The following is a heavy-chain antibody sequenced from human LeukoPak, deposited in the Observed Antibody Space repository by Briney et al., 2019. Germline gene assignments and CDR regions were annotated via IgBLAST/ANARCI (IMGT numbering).Heavy chain of an antibody. V-gene: IGHV3-48*01. D-gene: IGHD2-15*01. J-gene: IGHJ4*02. CDR2: ISSSSSTI. Sequence: GGSLRLSCAASGFTFSSYSMNWVRQAPGKGLEWVSYISSSSSTIYYADSVKGRFTISRDNAKTSVYLQMNSLRAEDTAVYYCARNKGWELPAELDSWGQGTLVTVSS. CDR1: GFTFSSYS. CDR3: ARNKGWELPAELDS.